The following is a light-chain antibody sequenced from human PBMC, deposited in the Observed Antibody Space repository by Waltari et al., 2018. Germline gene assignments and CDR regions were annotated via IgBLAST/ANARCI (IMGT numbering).Light chain of an antibody. CDR1: QGVGNRY. V-gene: IGKV3-20*01. CDR2: GAS. Sequence: EIVLTQSPGPLSLSPGERATLSCRASQGVGNRYLAWYQQKPGQAPRLLIYGASSRAAGIPDRVSGSGSGTDFTRTIRRLEPEDSAVYYCQQDGSALFTLGPGTKVEIK. J-gene: IGKJ3*01. CDR3: QQDGSALFT.